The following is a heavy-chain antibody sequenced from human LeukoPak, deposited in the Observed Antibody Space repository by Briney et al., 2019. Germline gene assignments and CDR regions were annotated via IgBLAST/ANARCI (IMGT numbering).Heavy chain of an antibody. CDR1: GFTFSSYA. V-gene: IGHV3-64*01. J-gene: IGHJ5*02. CDR2: ISSNGGST. CDR3: ARDRGDYWFDP. D-gene: IGHD7-27*01. Sequence: PGGSLRLSCAASGFTFSSYAMHWVRQAPGKGLEYVSAISSNGGSTYYANSVKGRFTISRDNSKNTLYLQMGSLRAEEMAVYYCARDRGDYWFDPWGQGTLVTVSS.